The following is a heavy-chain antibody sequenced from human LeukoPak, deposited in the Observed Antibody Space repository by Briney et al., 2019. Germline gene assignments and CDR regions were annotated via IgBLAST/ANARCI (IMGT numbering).Heavy chain of an antibody. D-gene: IGHD5-24*01. J-gene: IGHJ5*02. CDR2: TYYRSKWYN. Sequence: SQTLSLTCAISGDSVSSNSAAWNWIRQSPSRGLEWLGRTYYRSKWYNDYAVSVKSRITVNPDTSKNQFSLQLNSVTAADTAVYYCARTENYIPEDWFDPWGQGTLVTVSS. V-gene: IGHV6-1*01. CDR3: ARTENYIPEDWFDP. CDR1: GDSVSSNSAA.